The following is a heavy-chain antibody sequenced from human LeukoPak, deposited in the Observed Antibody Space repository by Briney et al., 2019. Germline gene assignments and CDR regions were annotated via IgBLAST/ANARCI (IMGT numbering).Heavy chain of an antibody. CDR3: ARDDHSPYYYDSSGRNWFDP. Sequence: ASVKVSCKASGYTFTGYYMHWVRQAPGQGLEWMGWINPNSGGTNYAQKFQGRVTMTRDTSISTAYMEMSRLRSDDTAVYYCARDDHSPYYYDSSGRNWFDPRGQGTLVTVSS. CDR1: GYTFTGYY. J-gene: IGHJ5*02. CDR2: INPNSGGT. V-gene: IGHV1-2*02. D-gene: IGHD3-22*01.